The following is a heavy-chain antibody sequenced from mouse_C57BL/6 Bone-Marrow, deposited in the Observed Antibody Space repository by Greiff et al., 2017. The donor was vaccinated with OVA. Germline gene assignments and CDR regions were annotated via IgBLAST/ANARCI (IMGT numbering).Heavy chain of an antibody. V-gene: IGHV1-18*01. D-gene: IGHD2-4*01. J-gene: IGHJ3*01. CDR1: GYTFTDYN. Sequence: VQLKESGPELVKPGASVKIPCKASGYTFTDYNMDWVKQSHGKSLEWIGDINPNNGGTIYNQKFKGKATLTVDKSSSTAYMELRSLTSEDTAVYYCARKIYDYDVNWGQGTLVTVSA. CDR2: INPNNGGT. CDR3: ARKIYDYDVN.